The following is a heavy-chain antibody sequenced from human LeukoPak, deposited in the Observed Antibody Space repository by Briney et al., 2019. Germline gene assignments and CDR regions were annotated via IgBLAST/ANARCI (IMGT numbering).Heavy chain of an antibody. CDR1: GFTFSSYA. J-gene: IGHJ5*02. Sequence: GGSLRLSCAGSGFTFSSYAMSWVRQAPGKGLEWVSTISGSGGAGTYYADSVKGRFTVSRDNSRNTLYLPMNSLRAEDTAVYYCARLNYNWFGPWGQGTLVTVSS. D-gene: IGHD4/OR15-4a*01. CDR3: ARLNYNWFGP. CDR2: ISGSGGAGT. V-gene: IGHV3-23*01.